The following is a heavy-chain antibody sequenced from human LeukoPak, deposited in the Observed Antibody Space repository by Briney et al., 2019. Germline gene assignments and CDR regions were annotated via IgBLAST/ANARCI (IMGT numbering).Heavy chain of an antibody. CDR1: GFTFSIYW. J-gene: IGHJ4*02. D-gene: IGHD3-10*01. Sequence: PGGSLRLSCAASGFTFSIYWMHWVRQAPGKGLVWVSRINRDGSTTSHADSVKGRFTISRDNAKNTLYLQMNSLRAEDTAVYYCARVGDYFDYWGQGTLVTVSS. V-gene: IGHV3-74*01. CDR3: ARVGDYFDY. CDR2: INRDGSTT.